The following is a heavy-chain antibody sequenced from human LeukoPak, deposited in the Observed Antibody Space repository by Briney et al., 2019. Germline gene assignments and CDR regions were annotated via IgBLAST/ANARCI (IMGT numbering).Heavy chain of an antibody. J-gene: IGHJ4*02. CDR1: GFTCSSYS. CDR2: ISSSSSYI. CDR3: ARDYGDHDYGDYGKVT. D-gene: IGHD4-17*01. V-gene: IGHV3-21*01. Sequence: WGSLRRSCAASGFTCSSYSMNWVRQAPGKGLEWVSSISSSSSYIYYADSVKGRFTISRDNAKNSLYLQMNSLRAEDTAVYYCARDYGDHDYGDYGKVTWGQGTLVTVSS.